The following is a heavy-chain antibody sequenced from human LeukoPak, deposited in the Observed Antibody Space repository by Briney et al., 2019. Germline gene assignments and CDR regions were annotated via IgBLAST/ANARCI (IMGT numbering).Heavy chain of an antibody. CDR3: AKVGYSYGIMDV. CDR1: GFTFSSYA. D-gene: IGHD5-18*01. V-gene: IGHV3-23*01. CDR2: ISGSGGST. Sequence: GGSLRLSCAASGFTFSSYAMSWVRQATGKGLEWVSAISGSGGSTYYADSVKGRFTISRDNSKNTLYLQRYSLRAEDTAVYYCAKVGYSYGIMDVWGKGTTVTVSS. J-gene: IGHJ6*03.